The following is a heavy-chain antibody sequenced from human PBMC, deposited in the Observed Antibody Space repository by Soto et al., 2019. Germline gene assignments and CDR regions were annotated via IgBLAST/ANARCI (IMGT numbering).Heavy chain of an antibody. CDR2: IYYSGST. J-gene: IGHJ3*02. V-gene: IGHV4-61*01. Sequence: FETQSLTCTVSGCSVSSGSYSCRWIRHRPGKVLDWIGYIYYSGSTNYNPSLKSRVTISVDTSKNQFSLKLSSVTAADTAVYYCARRLSMVRGVMAFDIWGQGTMVTVSS. CDR3: ARRLSMVRGVMAFDI. D-gene: IGHD3-10*01. CDR1: GCSVSSGSYS.